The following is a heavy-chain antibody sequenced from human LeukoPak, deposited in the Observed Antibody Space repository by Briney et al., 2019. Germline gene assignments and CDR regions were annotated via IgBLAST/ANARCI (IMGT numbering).Heavy chain of an antibody. Sequence: SETLSLTCTVSGYSFSSGYYWGWIRPPPGKGLEWIGSIYHSGSTYYNPSLKSRVTISVDTSKNQFSLKLSSVTAADTAVYYCARSSYYYYMDVWGKGTTVTVSS. V-gene: IGHV4-38-2*02. CDR1: GYSFSSGYY. CDR2: IYHSGST. CDR3: ARSSYYYYMDV. J-gene: IGHJ6*03.